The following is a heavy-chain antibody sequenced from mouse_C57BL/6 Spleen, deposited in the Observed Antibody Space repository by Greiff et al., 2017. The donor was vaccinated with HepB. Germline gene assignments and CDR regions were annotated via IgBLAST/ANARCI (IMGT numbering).Heavy chain of an antibody. CDR1: GYTFTSYG. Sequence: VQLQQSGAELARPGASVKLSCKASGYTFTSYGISWVKQRTGQGLEWIGEIYPRSGNTYYNEKFKGKATLTADKSSSTAYMELRSLTSEDSAVYVCARSAVGATDWYFDYWGQGTTVTVSS. CDR3: ARSAVGATDWYFDY. CDR2: IYPRSGNT. V-gene: IGHV1-81*01. D-gene: IGHD1-1*01. J-gene: IGHJ1*01.